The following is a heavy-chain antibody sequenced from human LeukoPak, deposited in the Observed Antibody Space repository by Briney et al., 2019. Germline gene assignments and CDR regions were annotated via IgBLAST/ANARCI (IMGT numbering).Heavy chain of an antibody. CDR3: ARDGTPIHSSGWVYMDV. J-gene: IGHJ6*04. CDR1: GGSISSYY. Sequence: PSETLSLTCTVSGGSISSYYWSWIRQPPGKGLEWIGYIYYSGGTNYNPSLKSRVTISVDTSKNQFSLKLSSVTAADTAVYYCARDGTPIHSSGWVYMDVWGKGTTVTISS. V-gene: IGHV4-59*01. D-gene: IGHD6-25*01. CDR2: IYYSGGT.